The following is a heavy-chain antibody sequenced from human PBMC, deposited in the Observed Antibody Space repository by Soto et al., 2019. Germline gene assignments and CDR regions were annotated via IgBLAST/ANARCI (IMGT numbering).Heavy chain of an antibody. Sequence: PSETLSLTCTVSGGSISSSSYYWGWIRQPPGKGLEWIGSIYYSGSTYYNPSLKSRVTISVDTSKNQFSLKLSSVTAADTAVYYCARDRSILGMDVWGKGTTVTVSS. CDR2: IYYSGST. D-gene: IGHD3-3*01. CDR1: GGSISSSSYY. V-gene: IGHV4-39*02. CDR3: ARDRSILGMDV. J-gene: IGHJ6*03.